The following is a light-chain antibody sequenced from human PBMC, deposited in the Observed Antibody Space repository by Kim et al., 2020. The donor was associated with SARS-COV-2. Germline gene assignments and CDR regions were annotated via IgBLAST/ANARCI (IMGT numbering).Light chain of an antibody. CDR1: QSVSSSY. CDR2: GAS. Sequence: SPGERATLACRASQSVSSSYLAWYQQKPGQAPRLLIYGASSRATGIPDRCSGSGSGTDFTLTISRLEPEDFAVYYCQQYGSSPGTFGQGTRLEIK. CDR3: QQYGSSPGT. V-gene: IGKV3-20*01. J-gene: IGKJ5*01.